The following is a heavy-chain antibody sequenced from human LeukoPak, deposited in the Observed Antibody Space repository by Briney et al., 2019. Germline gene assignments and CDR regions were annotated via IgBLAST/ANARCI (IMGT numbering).Heavy chain of an antibody. D-gene: IGHD2-21*02. J-gene: IGHJ3*02. CDR2: INHSGST. CDR3: ARGVTDGAFDI. Sequence: SETLSLTCAAYGGSFSGYYWSWIRQPPGKGLEWIGEINHSGSTNYNPSLKSRVTISVDTSKNQFPLKLSSVTAADTAVYYCARGVTDGAFDIWGQGTMVTVSS. CDR1: GGSFSGYY. V-gene: IGHV4-34*01.